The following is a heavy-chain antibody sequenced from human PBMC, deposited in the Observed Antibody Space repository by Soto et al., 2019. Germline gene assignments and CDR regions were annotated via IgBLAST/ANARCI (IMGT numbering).Heavy chain of an antibody. J-gene: IGHJ6*02. CDR1: GGTVSSYA. CDR3: ARGLGVYSNYLYYYYGMDV. D-gene: IGHD4-4*01. V-gene: IGHV1-69*06. CDR2: IIPIFGTA. Sequence: ASVKVSCKAFGGTVSSYAISVVRQAPGQGLEWMGGIIPIFGTANYAQKFQGRVTITADKSTSTAYMELSSLRSEDTAVYYCARGLGVYSNYLYYYYGMDVWGQGTTVTVSS.